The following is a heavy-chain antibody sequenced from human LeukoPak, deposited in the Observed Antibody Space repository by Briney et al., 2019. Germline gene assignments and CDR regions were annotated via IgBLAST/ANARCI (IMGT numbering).Heavy chain of an antibody. J-gene: IGHJ4*02. CDR2: IVVGSGNT. CDR1: GFTFTGFA. V-gene: IGHV1-58*02. Sequence: TSVKVSCKASGFTFTGFAMQWVRQARGQRLEWIGWIVVGSGNTNYAQKFQERVTITRDMSTSRAYMELSSLRSEDTAVYYCAAVQVGANYYFDDWGQGTLVTVSS. D-gene: IGHD1-26*01. CDR3: AAVQVGANYYFDD.